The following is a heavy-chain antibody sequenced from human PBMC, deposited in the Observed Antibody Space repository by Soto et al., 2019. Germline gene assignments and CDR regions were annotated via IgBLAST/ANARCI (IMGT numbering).Heavy chain of an antibody. CDR2: IRSKAYGGTT. D-gene: IGHD3-10*01. J-gene: IGHJ3*02. V-gene: IGHV3-49*03. CDR1: GFTFGDYA. CDR3: TRTSMVRGVTTTAGAFDI. Sequence: GGSLRLSCAASGFTFGDYAMSWFRQAPGKGLEWVGFIRSKAYGGTTEYAASVKGRFTISRDDSKSIAYLQMNSLKTEDTAVYCCTRTSMVRGVTTTAGAFDIWGQGTMVTVSS.